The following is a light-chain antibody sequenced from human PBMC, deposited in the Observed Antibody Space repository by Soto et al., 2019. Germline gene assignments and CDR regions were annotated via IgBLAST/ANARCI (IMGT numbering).Light chain of an antibody. CDR3: SSFTGSSYV. Sequence: QSVLTQPASVSGSPGHSITISCTGTSSDVGNNNYVSWYQHNPGRAPKVMICDVTNRPSGVSNRFSGSKSGNTASLTISGLQAEDEADYYCSSFTGSSYVFGTGTKVTVL. CDR2: DVT. V-gene: IGLV2-14*03. CDR1: SSDVGNNNY. J-gene: IGLJ1*01.